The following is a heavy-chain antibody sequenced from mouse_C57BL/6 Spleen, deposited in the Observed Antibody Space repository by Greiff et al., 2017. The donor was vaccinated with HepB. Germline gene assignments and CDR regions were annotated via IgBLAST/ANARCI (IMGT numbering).Heavy chain of an antibody. D-gene: IGHD1-1*01. V-gene: IGHV1-26*01. CDR2: INPNNGGT. CDR1: GYTFTDYY. CDR3: ATYGGWFAY. J-gene: IGHJ3*01. Sequence: EVQLQQSGPELVKPGASVKISCKASGYTFTDYYMNWVEQSHGKSLEWIGDINPNNGGTSYNQKFKGKATLTVDKSSSTAYMELRSLTSEDSAVYYCATYGGWFAYWGQGTLVTVSA.